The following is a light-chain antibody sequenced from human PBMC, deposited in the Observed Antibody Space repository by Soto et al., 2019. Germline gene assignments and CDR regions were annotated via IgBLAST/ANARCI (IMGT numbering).Light chain of an antibody. V-gene: IGLV2-14*03. CDR2: DVS. CDR3: TSFTTNLAFV. CDR1: NNDIGADKF. J-gene: IGLJ1*01. Sequence: SVLTQPASVSGSPGQSITITCTGSNNDIGADKFVSWYQQHPGEAPKLIIFDVSNRPSRVSHRFSGSKSGDTASLTISRLQPEDESDYYCTSFTTNLAFVFGTGTKLTVL.